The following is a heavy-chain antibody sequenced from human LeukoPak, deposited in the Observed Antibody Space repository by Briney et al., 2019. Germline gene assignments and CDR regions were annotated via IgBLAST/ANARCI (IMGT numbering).Heavy chain of an antibody. V-gene: IGHV3-23*01. D-gene: IGHD5-18*01. J-gene: IGHJ4*02. CDR2: ISASGGST. CDR1: GLTFSSYA. CDR3: AKGSYGYVLYFDS. Sequence: GGSLRLSCAVSGLTFSSYATSWVRQAPGKGLEWVSGISASGGSTYYADYVKGRFTISRDSSKNTLYLQMNSLRAEDTAVYFCAKGSYGYVLYFDSWGQGALVTVSS.